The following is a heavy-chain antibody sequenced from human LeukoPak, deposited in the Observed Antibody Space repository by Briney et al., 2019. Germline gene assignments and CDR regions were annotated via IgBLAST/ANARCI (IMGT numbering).Heavy chain of an antibody. Sequence: PGGSLRLSCAASGFTFDEYAIHWVRQGPGKGLEWVSGISWNSAKIAYADSVKGRFTISRDNAKNFVILQMNSLRVEDTALYFCAKDGRQLRTYEPWLDYWGEGTLVTVSS. J-gene: IGHJ4*02. V-gene: IGHV3-9*01. D-gene: IGHD6-6*01. CDR2: ISWNSAKI. CDR1: GFTFDEYA. CDR3: AKDGRQLRTYEPWLDY.